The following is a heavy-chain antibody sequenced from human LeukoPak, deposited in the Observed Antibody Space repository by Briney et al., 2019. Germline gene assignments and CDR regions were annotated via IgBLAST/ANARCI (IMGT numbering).Heavy chain of an antibody. CDR2: ISSSSSYI. Sequence: GGSLRLSCAASGFTFSSYSMNWVRQAPGKGLEWVSSISSSSSYIYYADSVKGRFTISRDNAKNPLYLQMNSLRAEDTAVYYCARVSTVTRLGFDYWGQGTLVTVSS. CDR1: GFTFSSYS. D-gene: IGHD4-17*01. J-gene: IGHJ4*02. V-gene: IGHV3-21*01. CDR3: ARVSTVTRLGFDY.